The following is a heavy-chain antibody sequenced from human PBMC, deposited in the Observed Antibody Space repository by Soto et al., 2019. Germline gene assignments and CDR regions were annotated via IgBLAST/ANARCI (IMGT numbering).Heavy chain of an antibody. CDR3: ARATYDSSGYSGGFFDY. D-gene: IGHD3-22*01. V-gene: IGHV3-33*01. CDR2: IWYDGSNK. CDR1: GFTFSSYG. J-gene: IGHJ4*02. Sequence: GGSLRLSCAASGFTFSSYGMHWVRQAPGKGLEWVAVIWYDGSNKYYADSVKGRFTISRDNSKNTLYLQMNSLRAEDTAVYYCARATYDSSGYSGGFFDYWGQGTLVTVSS.